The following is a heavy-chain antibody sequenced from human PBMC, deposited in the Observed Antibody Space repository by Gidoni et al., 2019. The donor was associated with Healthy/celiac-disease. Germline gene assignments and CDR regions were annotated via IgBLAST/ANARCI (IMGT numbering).Heavy chain of an antibody. CDR3: AREGAHCSGGSCYSGYFQH. CDR1: GGSISSGGYY. V-gene: IGHV4-31*03. J-gene: IGHJ1*01. D-gene: IGHD2-15*01. Sequence: QVQLQESGPGLAKPSQTLSLTCTVSGGSISSGGYYWSWIRQHPRQGLEGIGYPHYSGSTYYTLSLKSRVTISVDTAKNQFSLKLSSVTAADTAVYYCAREGAHCSGGSCYSGYFQHWGQGNLVTVSS. CDR2: PHYSGST.